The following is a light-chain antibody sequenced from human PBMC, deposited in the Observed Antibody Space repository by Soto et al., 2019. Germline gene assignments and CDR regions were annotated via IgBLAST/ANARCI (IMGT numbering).Light chain of an antibody. V-gene: IGLV1-47*03. CDR1: SSNIGSNY. Sequence: QSVLTQPPSASGTPGQRVTISCPGSSSNIGSNYVYWYQQLPGTAPKLLIYRNNQRPSGVPDRFSGSKSGTSASLAISGLWSEDEADYYCAAWDDSLSGPVFGGGTKVTVL. CDR2: RNN. CDR3: AAWDDSLSGPV. J-gene: IGLJ2*01.